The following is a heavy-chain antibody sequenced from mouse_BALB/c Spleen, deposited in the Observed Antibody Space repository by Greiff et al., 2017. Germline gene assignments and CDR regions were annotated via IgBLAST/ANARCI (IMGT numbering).Heavy chain of an antibody. V-gene: IGHV3-2*02. CDR3: ARWLLRRYFDV. Sequence: EVQLVESGPGLVKPSQSLSLTCTVTGYSITSDYAWNWIRQFPGNKLEWMGYISYSGSTSYNPSLKSRISITRDTSKNQFFLQLNSVTTEDTATYYCARWLLRRYFDVWGAGTTVTVSS. D-gene: IGHD2-3*01. CDR2: ISYSGST. CDR1: GYSITSDYA. J-gene: IGHJ1*01.